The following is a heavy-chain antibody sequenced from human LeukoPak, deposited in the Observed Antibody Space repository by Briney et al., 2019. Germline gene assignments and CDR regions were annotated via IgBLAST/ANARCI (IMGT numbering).Heavy chain of an antibody. CDR1: GYTFTSYD. CDR3: ARDHSGNWFDP. V-gene: IGHV1-18*01. CDR2: ISTYDGNT. D-gene: IGHD1-26*01. Sequence: ASVKVSCKASGYTFTSYDISWVRQAPGQGLEWMGWISTYDGNTNYAQKLQGRVTMTTDTITTTAYMELRSLRSDDTAVYYCARDHSGNWFDPWGQGTLVTVSS. J-gene: IGHJ5*02.